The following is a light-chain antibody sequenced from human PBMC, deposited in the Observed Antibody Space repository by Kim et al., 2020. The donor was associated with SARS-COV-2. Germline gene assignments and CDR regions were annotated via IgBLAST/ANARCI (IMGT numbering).Light chain of an antibody. V-gene: IGLV1-47*02. CDR3: AAWDDSLRGV. J-gene: IGLJ2*01. CDR2: SNK. CDR1: XXXIGXNX. Sequence: RVINFCXGSXXXIGXNXVXXKQXLXVTAPNXXIYSNKQRPSGVPDXFSGSKSGTSASLAISGLRSXXEADYYCAAWDDSLRGVFGGGTQLTVL.